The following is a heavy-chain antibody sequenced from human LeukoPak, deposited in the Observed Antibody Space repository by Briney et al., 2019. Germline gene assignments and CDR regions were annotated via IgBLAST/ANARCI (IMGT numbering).Heavy chain of an antibody. Sequence: ASAKVSCKASGYAFAKYGVNWVRQAPGQGLEWVGYISAYNDYTDYAENFQGRVTLTTDTSTNTAYMELRSLQSDDTAVYYCAKSTGYWETNWFDPWGQGTLVTVSS. CDR3: AKSTGYWETNWFDP. CDR2: ISAYNDYT. J-gene: IGHJ5*02. D-gene: IGHD3-9*01. CDR1: GYAFAKYG. V-gene: IGHV1-18*01.